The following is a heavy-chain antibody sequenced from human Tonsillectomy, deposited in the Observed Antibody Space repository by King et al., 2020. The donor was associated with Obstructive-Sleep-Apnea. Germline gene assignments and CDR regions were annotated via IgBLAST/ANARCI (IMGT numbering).Heavy chain of an antibody. V-gene: IGHV3-30*04. CDR1: GFTFSSYA. Sequence: VQLVESGGGVVQPGRSLRLSCAASGFTFSSYAMHWVRQAPGKGLEWVAVISYDGSNKYYADSVKGRFTISRDNSKNTLYLQMNSLRAEDTAVYYCARGPGRLWFGELFDYWGQGTLVTVSS. J-gene: IGHJ4*02. D-gene: IGHD3-10*01. CDR3: ARGPGRLWFGELFDY. CDR2: ISYDGSNK.